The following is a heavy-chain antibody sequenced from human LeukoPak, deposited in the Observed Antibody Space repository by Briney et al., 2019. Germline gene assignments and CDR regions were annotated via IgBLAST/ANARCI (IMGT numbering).Heavy chain of an antibody. CDR1: GYTFTSYG. CDR2: ISAYNGNT. J-gene: IGHJ4*02. Sequence: GASVKVSCKASGYTFTSYGISWVRQAPGQGLEWMGWISAYNGNTNYAQKLQGRVTMTTDTSTSTAYMELRSLRSDDTAVYYCARGREELGYCSGGSCYYFDYWGQGTLVTVSS. V-gene: IGHV1-18*01. CDR3: ARGREELGYCSGGSCYYFDY. D-gene: IGHD2-15*01.